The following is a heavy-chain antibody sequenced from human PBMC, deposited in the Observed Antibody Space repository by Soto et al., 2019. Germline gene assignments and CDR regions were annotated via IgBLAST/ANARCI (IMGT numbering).Heavy chain of an antibody. Sequence: KPGGSLRLSCAASGFTFSSYSMNWVRQAPGKGLEWVSSISSSSSYIYYADSVKGRFTISRDNAKNSLYLQMSSLRAEDTAVYYCARALTPGKWELLYVWFDPWGQGTLVTVSS. CDR2: ISSSSSYI. CDR1: GFTFSSYS. J-gene: IGHJ5*02. D-gene: IGHD1-26*01. V-gene: IGHV3-21*01. CDR3: ARALTPGKWELLYVWFDP.